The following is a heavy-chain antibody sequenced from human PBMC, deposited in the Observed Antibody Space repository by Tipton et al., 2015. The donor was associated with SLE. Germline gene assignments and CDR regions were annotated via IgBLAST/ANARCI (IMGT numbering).Heavy chain of an antibody. J-gene: IGHJ3*02. Sequence: TLSLTCTVSGDSISSGDYSWSWIRQSPGRGLEWIGYISYSGSTLYNPSLKSRVTISVDTSKNQFSLKLSSVTAADTAVYYCAREGERMMDAFDIWGQGTMVTVSS. V-gene: IGHV4-30-4*01. CDR2: ISYSGST. CDR1: GDSISSGDYS. D-gene: IGHD3-16*01. CDR3: AREGERMMDAFDI.